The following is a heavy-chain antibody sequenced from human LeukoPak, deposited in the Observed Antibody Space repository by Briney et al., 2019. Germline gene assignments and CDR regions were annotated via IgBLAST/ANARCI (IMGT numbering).Heavy chain of an antibody. CDR1: GYSISSGYH. CDR3: ARENWVFDY. V-gene: IGHV4-38-2*02. Sequence: PSETLSLTCVVSGYSISSGYHWGWIRQPPGEGPEWIGSVYRSGSTYYNPSLKSRVTISVDTSKNQISLKVRSVTAADTAVYYCARENWVFDYWGQGILVTVSS. CDR2: VYRSGST. J-gene: IGHJ4*02. D-gene: IGHD7-27*01.